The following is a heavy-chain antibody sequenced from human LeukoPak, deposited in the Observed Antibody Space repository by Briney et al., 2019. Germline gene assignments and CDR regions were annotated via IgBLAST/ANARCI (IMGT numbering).Heavy chain of an antibody. V-gene: IGHV3-21*01. CDR3: AKDGSYYYDSID. Sequence: PGGSLRLSCAASGFSLDTYTMNWVRQAPGKGLEWVSSISTGGSYIYDADSVKGRFTISRDNAKNSLYLQMNSLRAEDTAVYYCAKDGSYYYDSIDWGQGTLVTVSS. D-gene: IGHD3-22*01. CDR2: ISTGGSYI. CDR1: GFSLDTYT. J-gene: IGHJ4*02.